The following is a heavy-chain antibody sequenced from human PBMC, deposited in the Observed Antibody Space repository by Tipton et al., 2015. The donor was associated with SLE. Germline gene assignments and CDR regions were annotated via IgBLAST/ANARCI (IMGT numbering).Heavy chain of an antibody. CDR3: AKAQRWLQLLDFDI. Sequence: TLSLTCTVSGGSISSYYWSWIRQPPGKGLEWIGYISYSGSTNYNPSFKSRVTISVDTSKNQFSLKLSSVTAADTAVYYCAKAQRWLQLLDFDIWGQWTMVTVSS. CDR1: GGSISSYY. D-gene: IGHD5-24*01. J-gene: IGHJ3*02. CDR2: ISYSGST. V-gene: IGHV4-59*01.